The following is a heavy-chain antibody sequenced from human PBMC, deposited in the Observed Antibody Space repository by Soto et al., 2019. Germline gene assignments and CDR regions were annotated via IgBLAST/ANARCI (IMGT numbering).Heavy chain of an antibody. J-gene: IGHJ3*02. CDR3: ARDSGVPEPSSGSYLHAFDI. Sequence: SQILSLTCAIYGDSVSSNTAAWNWIRQSPSRGLSCPGRTYDRSKWYNDHAVSVKGRITLISDTSKNQFSLQLGSVTPEDTAVYYCARDSGVPEPSSGSYLHAFDIWGRGTMDTVSS. D-gene: IGHD6-19*01. V-gene: IGHV6-1*01. CDR1: GDSVSSNTAA. CDR2: TYDRSKWYN.